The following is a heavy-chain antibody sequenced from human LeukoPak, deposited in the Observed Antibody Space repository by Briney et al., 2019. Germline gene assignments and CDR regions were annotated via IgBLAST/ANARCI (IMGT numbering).Heavy chain of an antibody. CDR1: GFTFSSYG. CDR3: AKSSDFWSGYCFDY. V-gene: IGHV3-30*18. Sequence: GRSLRLSCAASGFTFSSYGMHWVRQAPGKGLEWVAVISYDGSNKYYADSVKGRFTISRDNSKNTLYLQMNSLRAEDTAVYYCAKSSDFWSGYCFDYWGQGTLVTVSS. J-gene: IGHJ4*02. CDR2: ISYDGSNK. D-gene: IGHD3-3*01.